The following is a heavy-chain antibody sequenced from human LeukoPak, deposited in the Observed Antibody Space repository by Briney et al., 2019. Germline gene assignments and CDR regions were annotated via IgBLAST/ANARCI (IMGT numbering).Heavy chain of an antibody. V-gene: IGHV1-8*03. CDR3: ASGGYSSSWYRGYFQH. CDR2: MNPNSGNT. Sequence: ASVKVSCKASGYTFTSYDINWVRQATGQGLGWMGWMNPNSGNTGYAQKFQGRVTITRNTSISTAYMELSSLRSEDTAVYYCASGGYSSSWYRGYFQHWGQGTLVTVSS. D-gene: IGHD6-13*01. CDR1: GYTFTSYD. J-gene: IGHJ1*01.